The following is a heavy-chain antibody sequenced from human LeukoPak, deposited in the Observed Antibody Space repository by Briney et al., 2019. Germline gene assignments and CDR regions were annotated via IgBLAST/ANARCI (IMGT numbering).Heavy chain of an antibody. J-gene: IGHJ4*02. CDR3: ARVQNYYDSSGYYYHFDY. Sequence: SETLSLTCTVSGGSISSYYWSWIRQPPGKGLEWIGYIYYSGSTNYNPSLKSRVTISVDTSKNQFSLKLSSVTAADTAVYYCARVQNYYDSSGYYYHFDYWGQGTLVTVSS. CDR1: GGSISSYY. V-gene: IGHV4-59*01. D-gene: IGHD3-22*01. CDR2: IYYSGST.